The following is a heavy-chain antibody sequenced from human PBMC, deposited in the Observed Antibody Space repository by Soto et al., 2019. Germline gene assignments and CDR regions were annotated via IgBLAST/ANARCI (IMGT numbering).Heavy chain of an antibody. J-gene: IGHJ5*02. Sequence: SGPTLVNPTETLTLTCTVSGFSLSNARMGVSWIRQPPGKALEWLAHIFSNDEKSYSTSLKSRLTISKDTSKSQVVLTMTNMDPVDTATYYCARISITMVRGVIRWFVPSGPGTLVTVS. CDR3: ARISITMVRGVIRWFVP. CDR1: GFSLSNARMG. V-gene: IGHV2-26*01. CDR2: IFSNDEK. D-gene: IGHD3-10*01.